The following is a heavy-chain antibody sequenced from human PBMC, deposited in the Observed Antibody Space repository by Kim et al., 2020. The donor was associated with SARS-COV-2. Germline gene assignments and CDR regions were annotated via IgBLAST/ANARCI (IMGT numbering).Heavy chain of an antibody. V-gene: IGHV3-48*02. Sequence: SAGAGKGRFTISSDNAKNSLYLKMNCLSDEDTAVYYCARSCWNPLYGRDVWGQGTTVTVSS. CDR3: ARSCWNPLYGRDV. J-gene: IGHJ6*02. D-gene: IGHD1-1*01.